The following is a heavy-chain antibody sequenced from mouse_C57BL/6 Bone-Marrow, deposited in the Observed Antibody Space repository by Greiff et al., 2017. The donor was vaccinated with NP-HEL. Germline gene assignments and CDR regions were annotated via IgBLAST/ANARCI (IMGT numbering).Heavy chain of an antibody. D-gene: IGHD3-1*01. CDR1: GYTFTSYW. Sequence: QVQLQQPGAELVKPGASVKLSCKASGYTFTSYWMHWVKQRPGQGLEWIGMIHPNSGSTNYNEKFKSKATLTVDKSSSTAYMQLSSLTSEDSAVYSGARLQLQLRAYYVDYWGQGTGLTVTS. CDR3: ARLQLQLRAYYVDY. J-gene: IGHJ2*03. CDR2: IHPNSGST. V-gene: IGHV1-64*01.